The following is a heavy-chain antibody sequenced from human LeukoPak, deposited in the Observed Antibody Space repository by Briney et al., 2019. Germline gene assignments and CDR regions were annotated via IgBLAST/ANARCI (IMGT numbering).Heavy chain of an antibody. CDR1: GGSISGAYY. J-gene: IGHJ4*02. D-gene: IGHD5-18*01. CDR3: ARIVPYNYGYVDY. CDR2: IYYSGTT. V-gene: IGHV4-31*03. Sequence: SETLSLTCSVSGGSISGAYYWSWIRQHPGKGLEYFGYIYYSGTTYYNPSLQSRVTISVDTSKNQLSLKLSSVTAADTAVYYCARIVPYNYGYVDYWGQGTLVTVSS.